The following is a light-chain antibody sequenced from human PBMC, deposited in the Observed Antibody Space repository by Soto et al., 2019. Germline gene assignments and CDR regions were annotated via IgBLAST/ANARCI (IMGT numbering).Light chain of an antibody. Sequence: QSLLTQPRSVRGSPGQSATIACTGTANDVGGYNYVSWYQQHPGKAPELMIYEVIHRPSGVSNRFSGSKSDNTASLTISGLQAEDAADYYCSSYTSISTLYVFGTGTKVTV. CDR2: EVI. V-gene: IGLV2-14*01. CDR3: SSYTSISTLYV. J-gene: IGLJ1*01. CDR1: ANDVGGYNY.